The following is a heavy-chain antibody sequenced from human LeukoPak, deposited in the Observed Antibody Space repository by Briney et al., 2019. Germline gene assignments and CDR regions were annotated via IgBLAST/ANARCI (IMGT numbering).Heavy chain of an antibody. CDR1: GFTFSSYW. V-gene: IGHV3-74*01. J-gene: IGHJ4*02. Sequence: GGALRLSCAASGFTFSSYWMHWVRQVPGKGLVWVAGINPGGSSITYADAVKGRFTIPRDNAKNTLCLQMDSLRAEDTGVYYCARSNQADDYWGQGTLVTVSS. D-gene: IGHD1-14*01. CDR3: ARSNQADDY. CDR2: INPGGSSI.